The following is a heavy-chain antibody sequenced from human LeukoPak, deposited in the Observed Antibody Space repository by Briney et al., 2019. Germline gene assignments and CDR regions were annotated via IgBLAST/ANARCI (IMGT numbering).Heavy chain of an antibody. J-gene: IGHJ4*02. D-gene: IGHD6-13*01. V-gene: IGHV4-59*01. CDR1: GGSIRSYY. CDR2: IYDSGSTNYST. CDR3: ARDIGYYY. Sequence: PSETLSLTCSVSGGSIRSYYWSWIRQPPGKGLEWIGDIYDSGSTNYSTNYNPSLKSRVTMSIDTSKNQFSLKLSSVTAADTAVYYCARDIGYYYWGQGTLVTVSS.